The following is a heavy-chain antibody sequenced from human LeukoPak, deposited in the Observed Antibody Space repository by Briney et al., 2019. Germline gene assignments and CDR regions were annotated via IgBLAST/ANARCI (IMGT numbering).Heavy chain of an antibody. CDR1: RFTFSTSE. CDR3: ASSCSGGSCYFD. D-gene: IGHD2-15*01. CDR2: ISSSGSTI. Sequence: GGSLRLSCAASRFTFSTSEMNWVRRAPGKGLEWVSYISSSGSTIYYADSVKGRFAISRDNAKNSLYLQMNSLRAEDTAVYYCASSCSGGSCYFDWGQGTLVTVSS. J-gene: IGHJ4*02. V-gene: IGHV3-48*03.